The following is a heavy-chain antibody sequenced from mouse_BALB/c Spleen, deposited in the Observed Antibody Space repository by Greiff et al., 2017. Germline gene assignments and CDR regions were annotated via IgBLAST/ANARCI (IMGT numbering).Heavy chain of an antibody. D-gene: IGHD2-2*01. Sequence: DVMLVESGGGLVQPGGSRKLSCAASGFTFSSFGMHWVRQAPEKGLEWVAYISSGSSTIYYADTVKGRFTISRDNPKNTLFLQMTSLRSEDTAMYYCARPYGYDRGLDYAMDYWGQGTSVTVSS. V-gene: IGHV5-17*02. J-gene: IGHJ4*01. CDR3: ARPYGYDRGLDYAMDY. CDR1: GFTFSSFG. CDR2: ISSGSSTI.